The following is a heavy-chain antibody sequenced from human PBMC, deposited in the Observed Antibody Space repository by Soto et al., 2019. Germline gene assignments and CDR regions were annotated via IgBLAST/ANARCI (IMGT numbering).Heavy chain of an antibody. D-gene: IGHD6-19*01. CDR1: GFTVSSNY. Sequence: GGSLRLSCAASGFTVSSNYMSWVRQAPGKGLEWVSVIYSGGSTYYADSVKGRFTISRDNSKNTLYLQMNSLRAEDTAVYYCASASIAVAGSRDYWGQGTLVTVSS. CDR3: ASASIAVAGSRDY. V-gene: IGHV3-66*01. J-gene: IGHJ4*02. CDR2: IYSGGST.